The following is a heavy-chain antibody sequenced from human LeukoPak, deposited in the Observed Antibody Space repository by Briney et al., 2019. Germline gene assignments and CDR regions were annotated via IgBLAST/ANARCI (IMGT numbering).Heavy chain of an antibody. CDR3: AKQRDSTTIFDY. V-gene: IGHV3-53*01. D-gene: IGHD4-11*01. Sequence: GGSLRLSCAAAGFTVSSNYMDYMSWVRQAPGQGLEWVSAIYSGGTTYYADSVKGRFTISRDNSKNTLFLQMSSLRAGDTAVYYCAKQRDSTTIFDYWGQGILVTVSS. J-gene: IGHJ4*02. CDR2: IYSGGTT. CDR1: GFTVSSNYMDY.